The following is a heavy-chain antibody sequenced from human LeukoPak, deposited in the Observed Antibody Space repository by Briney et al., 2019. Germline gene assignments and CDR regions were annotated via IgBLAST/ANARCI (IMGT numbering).Heavy chain of an antibody. CDR3: AKDPGVVPAHYFDY. V-gene: IGHV3-23*01. J-gene: IGHJ4*02. Sequence: GGSLRLSCAASGFTFSTYAMSWVRQAPGKGLEWVSGTGSTGVSAFYADSVKGRFTVSRDNSKNTLSLQMNSLRAEDTAVYYCAKDPGVVPAHYFDYWGQGTLVTVSS. CDR2: TGSTGVSA. CDR1: GFTFSTYA. D-gene: IGHD2-2*01.